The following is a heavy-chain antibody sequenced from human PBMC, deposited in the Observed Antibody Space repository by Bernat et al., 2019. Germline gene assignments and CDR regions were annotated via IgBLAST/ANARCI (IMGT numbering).Heavy chain of an antibody. V-gene: IGHV4-59*01. CDR1: GGSISSYY. CDR2: IYYSGST. Sequence: QVQLQESGPGLVKPSETLSLTCTVSGGSISSYYWSWIRQPPGKGLEWIGYIYYSGSTNYNPSLKSRVTISVDTSKNQFSLKLSSVTAAETAVYYCARAPGIYSSGWYYFDYWGQGTLVTVSS. CDR3: ARAPGIYSSGWYYFDY. D-gene: IGHD6-19*01. J-gene: IGHJ4*02.